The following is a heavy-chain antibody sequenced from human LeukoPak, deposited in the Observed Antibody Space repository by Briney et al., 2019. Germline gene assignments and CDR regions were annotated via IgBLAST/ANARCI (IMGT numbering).Heavy chain of an antibody. CDR2: IYYSGST. V-gene: IGHV4-59*08. CDR3: ARRPINYYDSSGYSNDAFDI. D-gene: IGHD3-22*01. Sequence: PSETLSPTCTVSGGSISSYYWSWIRQPPGKGLEWIGYIYYSGSTNYNPSLKSRATISVDTSKNQFSLKLSSVTAADTAVYYCARRPINYYDSSGYSNDAFDIWGQGTMVTVSS. J-gene: IGHJ3*02. CDR1: GGSISSYY.